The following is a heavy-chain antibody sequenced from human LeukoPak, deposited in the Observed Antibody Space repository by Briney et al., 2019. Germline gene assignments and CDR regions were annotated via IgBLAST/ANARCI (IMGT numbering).Heavy chain of an antibody. V-gene: IGHV4-34*01. J-gene: IGHJ5*02. D-gene: IGHD3-9*01. CDR2: INHSGST. CDR1: GGSFSGYH. Sequence: SETLSLTCAVYGGSFSGYHWSWIRQPPGKGLEWIGEINHSGSTNYNPSLKSRVTISVDTSKNQFSLKLSSVTAADTAVYYCARETYYDILTGSMRFDPWGQGTLVTVSS. CDR3: ARETYYDILTGSMRFDP.